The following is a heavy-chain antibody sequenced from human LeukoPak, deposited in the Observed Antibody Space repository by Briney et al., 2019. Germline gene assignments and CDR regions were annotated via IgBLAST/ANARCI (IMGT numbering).Heavy chain of an antibody. CDR1: GFTFSSYW. CDR3: AGEYLGYFDWYNADDAFDI. D-gene: IGHD3-9*01. J-gene: IGHJ3*02. CDR2: INGDGSST. V-gene: IGHV3-74*01. Sequence: GGSLRLSCAASGFTFSSYWMHWVRQAPGKGLVWVSRINGDGSSTTYADSVKGRFTISRDNAKNTLYLQMNSLRAEDTAVYYCAGEYLGYFDWYNADDAFDIGGQGTMVTVSS.